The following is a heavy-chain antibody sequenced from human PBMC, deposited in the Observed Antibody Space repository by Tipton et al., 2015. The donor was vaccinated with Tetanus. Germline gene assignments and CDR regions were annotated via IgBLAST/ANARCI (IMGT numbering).Heavy chain of an antibody. D-gene: IGHD1-26*01. CDR2: IKEDECEE. V-gene: IGHV3-7*01. J-gene: IGHJ4*02. CDR1: GFTFNNYW. Sequence: SLRLSCAASGFTFNNYWMSWLRQAPGKGLEWVAHIKEDECEEYYVDSVKGRFTISRDNAEHSLYLQMNSLRAEDTAVYYCARVLTVGATFDYWGQGTLVTVSS. CDR3: ARVLTVGATFDY.